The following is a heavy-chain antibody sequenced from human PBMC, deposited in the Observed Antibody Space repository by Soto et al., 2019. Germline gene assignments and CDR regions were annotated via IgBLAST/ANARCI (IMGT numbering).Heavy chain of an antibody. CDR1: GGSFSGYY. J-gene: IGHJ4*02. CDR3: ATLPPRIVVVVLPIPS. CDR2: INHSGST. V-gene: IGHV4-34*01. D-gene: IGHD2-15*01. Sequence: SETLSLTCAVYGGSFSGYYWTWIRQPPGTGLEWIGEINHSGSTNYNPSLKSRVTISLDTSKNQFSLNLTSVTAADTAVYYCATLPPRIVVVVLPIPSWGQGTPVTVSS.